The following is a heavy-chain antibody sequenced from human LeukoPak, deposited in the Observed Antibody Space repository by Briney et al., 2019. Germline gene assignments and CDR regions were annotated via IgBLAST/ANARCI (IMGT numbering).Heavy chain of an antibody. CDR2: IIPVLNIT. J-gene: IGHJ6*02. Sequence: SVKVSCKTSGGTXSSSAITWVRQAPGQGLEWMGRIIPVLNITTYAQKFQGSVTITADTSTSTAYMELSSLRSEETAVYYCARDQGLTAPPPYGLDVWGQGTTVIVSS. CDR3: ARDQGLTAPPPYGLDV. D-gene: IGHD5-18*01. CDR1: GGTXSSSA. V-gene: IGHV1-69*04.